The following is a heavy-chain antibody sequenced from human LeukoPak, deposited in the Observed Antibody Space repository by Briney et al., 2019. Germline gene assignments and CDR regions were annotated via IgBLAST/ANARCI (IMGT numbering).Heavy chain of an antibody. CDR1: GGTFSSYA. D-gene: IGHD5/OR15-5a*01. J-gene: IGHJ1*01. Sequence: GASVKVSCKASGGTFSSYAISWVRQAPGQGLEWMGGIIPIFGTANYAQKFQGRVTITVDESTSTAYMELSSLRSEDTAVYYCARDEDAIVSTLGYFQHWGQGTLVTVSS. CDR3: ARDEDAIVSTLGYFQH. CDR2: IIPIFGTA. V-gene: IGHV1-69*01.